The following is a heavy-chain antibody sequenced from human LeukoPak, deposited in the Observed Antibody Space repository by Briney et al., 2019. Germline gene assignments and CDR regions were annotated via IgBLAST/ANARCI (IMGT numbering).Heavy chain of an antibody. Sequence: GESLKISCQGSGYTFTIYWIGWVRQLPGKGLEWMGIIYPGDSDTRYSPSFQGQVTISADKSIRTAYLQWSSLRASDTAMYYCARRSPLRGDAFDIWGQGTMVTVSS. CDR3: ARRSPLRGDAFDI. CDR2: IYPGDSDT. D-gene: IGHD3-10*01. V-gene: IGHV5-51*01. J-gene: IGHJ3*02. CDR1: GYTFTIYW.